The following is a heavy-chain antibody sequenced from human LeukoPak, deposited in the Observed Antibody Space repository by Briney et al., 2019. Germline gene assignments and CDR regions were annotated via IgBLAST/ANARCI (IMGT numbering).Heavy chain of an antibody. Sequence: SETLSLTCTVSGGSISSSSYYWGWIRQPSGKGLEWIGSIYYSGSTYYNPSLKSRVTISVDTSKNQFSLKLSSVTAADTAVYYCARPSSTVTTGGDYFDYWGQGTLVTVSS. V-gene: IGHV4-39*01. J-gene: IGHJ4*02. CDR3: ARPSSTVTTGGDYFDY. CDR1: GGSISSSSYY. D-gene: IGHD4-17*01. CDR2: IYYSGST.